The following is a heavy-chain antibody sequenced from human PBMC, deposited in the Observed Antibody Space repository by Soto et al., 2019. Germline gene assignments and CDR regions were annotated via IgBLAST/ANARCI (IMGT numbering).Heavy chain of an antibody. CDR3: AGDGGATGD. CDR2: INAGNGNT. J-gene: IGHJ4*02. V-gene: IGHV1-3*01. Sequence: QVQLVQSGAEVKKPGASVKVSCKASGYTFTSYAMHWVRQAPGQRLEWMGWINAGNGNTKYSQKVQGRVTITRDTSASTADMELGSLRSEDTAVCCCAGDGGATGDWGQGTVVTVSS. CDR1: GYTFTSYA. D-gene: IGHD1-26*01.